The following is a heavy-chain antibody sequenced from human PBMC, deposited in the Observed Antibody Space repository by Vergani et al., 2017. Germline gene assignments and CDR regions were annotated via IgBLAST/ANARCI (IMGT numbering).Heavy chain of an antibody. D-gene: IGHD4-23*01. Sequence: QVQLQESGPGLVKPSQTLSLTCTVSGASINNDFYYWHWLRQPAGKGLEWVGGIDVSGITDYNSSLQRRIAMSVDTSKNQFSLTLTSVTAEDTAVYYCVRVKKQLRPRAFVLWVQGKMVTVSS. V-gene: IGHV4-61*02. CDR2: IDVSGIT. CDR3: VRVKKQLRPRAFVL. J-gene: IGHJ3*01. CDR1: GASINNDFYY.